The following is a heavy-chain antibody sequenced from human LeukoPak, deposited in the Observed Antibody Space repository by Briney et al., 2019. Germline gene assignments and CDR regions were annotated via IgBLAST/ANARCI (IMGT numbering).Heavy chain of an antibody. CDR2: INSDGSST. J-gene: IGHJ4*02. D-gene: IGHD2-15*01. Sequence: GGSLRLSCAASGFTFSSYWMHWVRQAPGKGLVWVSRINSDGSSTSYADSLKGRFTISRDNAKNTLYLQMNSLRAEDTAVYYCAKGSGVTRFDYWGQGTLVTVSS. CDR3: AKGSGVTRFDY. CDR1: GFTFSSYW. V-gene: IGHV3-74*01.